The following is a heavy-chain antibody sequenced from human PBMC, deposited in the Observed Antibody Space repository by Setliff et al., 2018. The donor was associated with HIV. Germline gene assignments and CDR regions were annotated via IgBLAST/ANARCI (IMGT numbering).Heavy chain of an antibody. D-gene: IGHD1-1*01. CDR2: INWNSVST. J-gene: IGHJ3*02. CDR3: AKDYGVGHNWGAFDI. Sequence: GGSLRLSCEASGFTFDDYAMHWGRQAPGKGLGWVAGINWNSVSTAYADSVQGRFTISRDNAKNLVYLEMNSLRPEDTALYFCAKDYGVGHNWGAFDIWGQGIMVTVSS. V-gene: IGHV3-9*01. CDR1: GFTFDDYA.